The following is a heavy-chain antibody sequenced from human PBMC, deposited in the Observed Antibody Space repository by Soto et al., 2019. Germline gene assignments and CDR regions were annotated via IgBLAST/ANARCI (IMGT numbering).Heavy chain of an antibody. CDR3: ARAPGSPYYFDY. D-gene: IGHD3-10*01. Sequence: AVHGGSFSGYHWSWIRQPPGKGLEWIAEIHHSGSTNYNPSLRSRVTISVDTSKDQFSLSLNSVTAADTAVYYCARAPGSPYYFDYWGQGTLVTVSS. J-gene: IGHJ4*02. CDR2: IHHSGST. CDR1: GGSFSGYH. V-gene: IGHV4-34*01.